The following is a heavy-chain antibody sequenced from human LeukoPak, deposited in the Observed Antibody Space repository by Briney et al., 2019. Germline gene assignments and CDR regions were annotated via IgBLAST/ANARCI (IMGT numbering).Heavy chain of an antibody. CDR1: GFTFSNYC. J-gene: IGHJ4*02. CDR2: IKRKSDGGTT. D-gene: IGHD1-14*01. V-gene: IGHV3-15*01. Sequence: GGSLRLSCAASGFTFSNYCMSWVRQAPGKGLEWVGRIKRKSDGGTTDYAAPVKGRFTISRDDSKNTLYLQMNSLKSEDTAVYYCTTELDVRPNHYWGQGTLVTVSS. CDR3: TTELDVRPNHY.